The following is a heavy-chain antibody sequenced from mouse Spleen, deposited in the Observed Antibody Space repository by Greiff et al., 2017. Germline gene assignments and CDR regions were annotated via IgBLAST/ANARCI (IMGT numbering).Heavy chain of an antibody. J-gene: IGHJ3*01. CDR3: ARPPYYGTWFAY. V-gene: IGHV5-9*04. CDR1: GFTFSSYA. D-gene: IGHD2-10*01. Sequence: EVKLVESGGGLVKLGGSLKLSCAASGFTFSSYAMSWVRQTPEKRLEWVATISSGGGNTYYPDSVKGRFTISRDNAKNTLYLQMSSLKSEDTAMYYCARPPYYGTWFAYWGQGTLVTVSA. CDR2: ISSGGGNT.